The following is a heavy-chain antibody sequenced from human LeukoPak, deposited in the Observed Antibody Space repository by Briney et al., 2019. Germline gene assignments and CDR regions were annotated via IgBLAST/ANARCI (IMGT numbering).Heavy chain of an antibody. D-gene: IGHD3-9*01. V-gene: IGHV1-2*02. CDR1: GYTFTGYY. CDR3: ARERDYDILTGSVELPLDY. J-gene: IGHJ4*02. CDR2: INPNSGGT. Sequence: ASVKVSCKASGYTFTGYYMHWVRQAPGQGLAWMGWINPNSGGTNYAQKFQGRVTMTRDTSISTAYMELSRLRSDDTAVYYCARERDYDILTGSVELPLDYWGQGTLVTVSS.